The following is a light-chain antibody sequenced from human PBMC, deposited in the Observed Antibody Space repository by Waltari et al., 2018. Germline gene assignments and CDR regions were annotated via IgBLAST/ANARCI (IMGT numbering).Light chain of an antibody. J-gene: IGKJ4*01. V-gene: IGKV3-11*01. CDR1: QSVSSF. CDR3: QQRSNWPLT. Sequence: EIVLTQSPATLSLSPGERGTLSCRASQSVSSFLTWFQQKPGQAPRLLIYDASKRATGIPARFSGSGSGTDFTLTIGSLEPEDFAVYYCQQRSNWPLTFGGGTKVEFK. CDR2: DAS.